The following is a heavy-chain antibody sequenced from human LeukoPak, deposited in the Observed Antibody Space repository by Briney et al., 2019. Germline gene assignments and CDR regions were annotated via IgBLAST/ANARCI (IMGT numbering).Heavy chain of an antibody. Sequence: ASVKVSFKASGYTFTSYYMHWVRQAPGQGLEWMGIINPSGGSTSYAQKFQGRVTMTRDTSTSTVYMGLSSLRSEDTAVYYCARTSDYYDSSGYYFNWFDPWGQGTLVTVSS. CDR2: INPSGGST. CDR1: GYTFTSYY. J-gene: IGHJ5*02. CDR3: ARTSDYYDSSGYYFNWFDP. V-gene: IGHV1-46*01. D-gene: IGHD3-22*01.